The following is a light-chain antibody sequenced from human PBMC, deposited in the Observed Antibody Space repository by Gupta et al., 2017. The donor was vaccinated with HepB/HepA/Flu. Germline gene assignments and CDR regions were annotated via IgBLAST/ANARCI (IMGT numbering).Light chain of an antibody. CDR2: WAS. J-gene: IGKJ1*01. CDR3: KQYYSTPRT. Sequence: DIVMTQSPASLAVSLGERATINCKSSQSVLYSSNNKNYLAWYQQKPGQPPKLLIYWASTRESGVPDRFSGSGSGTDFTLTISSLQAEDVALYYCKQYYSTPRTFGQGTKVEIK. V-gene: IGKV4-1*01. CDR1: QSVLYSSNNKNY.